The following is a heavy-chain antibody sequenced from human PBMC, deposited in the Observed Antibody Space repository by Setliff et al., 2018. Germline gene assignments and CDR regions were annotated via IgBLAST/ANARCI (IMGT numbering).Heavy chain of an antibody. CDR2: IYWDDER. Sequence: SGPTLVNPSETLTLTCTFSGFSITTSGVGVGWIRQPPGEALEWLAFIYWDDERTYSPSLKNRLTITKDTSKNQVVLRMTNMDPVDTAVYYCARIPSSYGYYYYMDVWGKGTTVTVSS. J-gene: IGHJ6*03. D-gene: IGHD5-18*01. V-gene: IGHV2-5*02. CDR1: GFSITTSGVG. CDR3: ARIPSSYGYYYYMDV.